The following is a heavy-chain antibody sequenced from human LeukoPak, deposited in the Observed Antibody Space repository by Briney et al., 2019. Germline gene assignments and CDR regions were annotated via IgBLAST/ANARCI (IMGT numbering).Heavy chain of an antibody. CDR3: ARDQRDAYNYYYYMDV. V-gene: IGHV3-48*01. CDR2: ISSSSSTI. J-gene: IGHJ6*03. CDR1: GFTFSSYS. D-gene: IGHD5-24*01. Sequence: PGGSLRLSCAASGFTFSSYSMNWVRQAPGKGLEWVSYISSSSSTIYYADSVKGRFTISRDNAKNSLYLQMNSLRAEDTAVYYCARDQRDAYNYYYYMDVWGKGTTVTVSS.